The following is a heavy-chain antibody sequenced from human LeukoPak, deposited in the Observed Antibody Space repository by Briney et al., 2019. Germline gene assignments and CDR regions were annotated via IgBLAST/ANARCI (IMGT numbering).Heavy chain of an antibody. D-gene: IGHD2-8*01. Sequence: SLRLSCAASGFTFDDYAMYWVRQAPGKGLEWVSGISWNSGSIGYADSVKGRFTISRDNAKNSLYLQMNSLRAEDMALYYCARKNGAFDIWGQGTMVTVSS. CDR3: ARKNGAFDI. V-gene: IGHV3-9*03. J-gene: IGHJ3*02. CDR1: GFTFDDYA. CDR2: ISWNSGSI.